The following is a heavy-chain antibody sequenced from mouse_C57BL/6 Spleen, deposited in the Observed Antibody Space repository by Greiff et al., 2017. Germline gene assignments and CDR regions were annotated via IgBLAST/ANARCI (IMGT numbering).Heavy chain of an antibody. Sequence: QVQLQQPGAELVKPGASVKLSCKASGYTFTSYWMQWVKQRPGQGLEWIGEIDPSDSYTNYNQKFKGKATLTVDTSSSTAYMQLSSLTSEDSAVYYCARRGSYYGSSYYAMDYGGQGTSVTVAS. CDR3: ARRGSYYGSSYYAMDY. D-gene: IGHD1-1*01. CDR2: IDPSDSYT. V-gene: IGHV1-50*01. CDR1: GYTFTSYW. J-gene: IGHJ4*01.